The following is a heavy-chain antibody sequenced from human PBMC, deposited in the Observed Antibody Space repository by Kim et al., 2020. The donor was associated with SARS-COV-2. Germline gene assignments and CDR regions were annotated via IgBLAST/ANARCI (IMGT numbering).Heavy chain of an antibody. CDR1: GHPLIANL. Sequence: ASVKVSCKAPGHPLIANLMHWVRQAPGQGLEWMGWINPDSGGTKYAERFQGRVTMTMDTSISTVYMELSRLKSDDTAVYYCARGANTLSAFDLWGQGTMV. V-gene: IGHV1-2*02. CDR2: INPDSGGT. CDR3: ARGANTLSAFDL. J-gene: IGHJ3*01.